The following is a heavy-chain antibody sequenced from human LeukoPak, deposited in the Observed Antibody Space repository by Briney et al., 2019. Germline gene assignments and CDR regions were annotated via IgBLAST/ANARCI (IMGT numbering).Heavy chain of an antibody. CDR3: ARGLVAAAGPNWFDP. J-gene: IGHJ5*02. CDR1: GGSFSGYY. CDR2: INHSGST. D-gene: IGHD6-13*01. V-gene: IGHV4-34*01. Sequence: SETLSLTCTVSGGSFSGYYWSWIRQPPGKGLEWIGEINHSGSTNYNPSLKSRVTISVDTSKNQFSLKLSSVTAADTAVYYCARGLVAAAGPNWFDPWGQGTLVTVSS.